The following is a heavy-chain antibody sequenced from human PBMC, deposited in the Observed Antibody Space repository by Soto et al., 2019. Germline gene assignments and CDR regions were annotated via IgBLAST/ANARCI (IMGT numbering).Heavy chain of an antibody. CDR3: ASSGGSGLGAFDI. CDR1: GFTFTSSA. J-gene: IGHJ3*02. D-gene: IGHD2-15*01. Sequence: ASVKVSCKASGFTFTSSAVQWVRQARGQGLEWIGLINASGGSTSYAQKFQDRVTMTRDMSTSTVYMELSSLRSEDTAVYYCASSGGSGLGAFDIWGQGTMVTVSS. V-gene: IGHV1-58*01. CDR2: INASGGST.